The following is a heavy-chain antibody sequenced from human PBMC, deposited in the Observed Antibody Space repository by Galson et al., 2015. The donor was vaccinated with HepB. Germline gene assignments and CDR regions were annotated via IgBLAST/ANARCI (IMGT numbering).Heavy chain of an antibody. CDR3: ARDNSFNNWFDP. Sequence: SVKVSCKASGDTFTRSTISWVRQAPGQGLEWMGRIIPILGIPNYAQKFQGRVTITADKSTTTAYMELSSLRSEDTAVYYCARDNSFNNWFDPWGQGTLVTVSS. CDR2: IIPILGIP. D-gene: IGHD2-21*01. CDR1: GDTFTRST. J-gene: IGHJ5*02. V-gene: IGHV1-69*04.